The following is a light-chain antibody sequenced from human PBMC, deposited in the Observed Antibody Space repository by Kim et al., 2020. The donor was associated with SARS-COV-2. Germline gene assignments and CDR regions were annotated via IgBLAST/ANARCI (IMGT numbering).Light chain of an antibody. J-gene: IGLJ2*01. V-gene: IGLV1-40*01. CDR1: SSNSGAPFD. Sequence: QRVTVSCTRSSSNSGAPFDVHWYQQLPGTVPKLLIYGNNNRPSGVPDRYSGSKSGTSASLAITGLQAEDEADYYCLSHGSSLSVAFGGGTQLTVL. CDR2: GNN. CDR3: LSHGSSLSVA.